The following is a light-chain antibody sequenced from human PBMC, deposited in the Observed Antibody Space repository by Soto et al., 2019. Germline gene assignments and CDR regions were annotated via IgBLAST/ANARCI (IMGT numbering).Light chain of an antibody. V-gene: IGLV1-44*01. CDR1: SSNIGSNT. CDR2: SNN. Sequence: QSVLTQPPSASGTPGQRVTISCSGSSSNIGSNTVNWYQQLPGTAPELLIYSNNQRPSGVPDRFSGSKSGTSASLAISGLQSEDEADYYCCSYAGSFTWVFGGGTKVTVL. CDR3: CSYAGSFTWV. J-gene: IGLJ3*02.